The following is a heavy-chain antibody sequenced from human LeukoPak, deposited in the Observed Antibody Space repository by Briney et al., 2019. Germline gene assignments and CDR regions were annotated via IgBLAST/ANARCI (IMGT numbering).Heavy chain of an antibody. CDR3: ARGRGTVTLKYFDY. D-gene: IGHD4-17*01. CDR2: INHSGST. CDR1: GGSFSGYY. J-gene: IGHJ4*02. Sequence: SETLSLTCAVYGGSFSGYYWSWIRQPPGKGLEWIGEINHSGSTNYNPSLKSRVTISVDTSKNQFSLKLSSVTVADTAVYYCARGRGTVTLKYFDYWGQGTLVTVSS. V-gene: IGHV4-34*01.